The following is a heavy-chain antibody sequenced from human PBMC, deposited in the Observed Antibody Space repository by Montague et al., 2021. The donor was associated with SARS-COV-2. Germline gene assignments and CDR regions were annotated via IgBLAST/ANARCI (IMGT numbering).Heavy chain of an antibody. D-gene: IGHD4-11*01. CDR3: AGDSPLSGYSNYYFDY. CDR2: ISYNGSNK. CDR1: GFTFSTYA. J-gene: IGHJ4*02. Sequence: SLRLSCAASGFTFSTYAIPWVRQAPGKGLGWVAVISYNGSNKYNADPVKGRFTISRENSKKTLYLQMNSLIAEDTAVYYCAGDSPLSGYSNYYFDYWGQGTLVTVSS. V-gene: IGHV3-30-3*01.